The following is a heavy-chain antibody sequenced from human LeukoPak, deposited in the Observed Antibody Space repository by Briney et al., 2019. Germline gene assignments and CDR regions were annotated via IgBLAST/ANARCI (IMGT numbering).Heavy chain of an antibody. Sequence: ASVRVSCKASGYTFTSYAMHWVRQAPGQRLEWMAWINAGNGNTKYSQKFQGRVTITRDTSASTAYMELSSLRSEDTAVYYCAGALGYCSGGSCHDWFDHWGQGTLVTVSS. CDR3: AGALGYCSGGSCHDWFDH. CDR1: GYTFTSYA. D-gene: IGHD2-15*01. CDR2: INAGNGNT. V-gene: IGHV1-3*01. J-gene: IGHJ5*02.